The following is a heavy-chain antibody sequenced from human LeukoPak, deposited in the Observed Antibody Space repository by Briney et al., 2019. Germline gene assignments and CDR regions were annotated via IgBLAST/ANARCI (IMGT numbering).Heavy chain of an antibody. J-gene: IGHJ4*02. Sequence: GGSLRLSCDTSGFIFTNYWMHWVRQVPGQGLEWVSRANADGSDTSYANSVKGRFTTSRYNARNTVFLQMRYLRPEDTAVYYCARVLGGSGGYYHFATWGRGTLVTVSA. CDR3: ARVLGGSGGYYHFAT. CDR1: GFIFTNYW. CDR2: ANADGSDT. V-gene: IGHV3-74*01. D-gene: IGHD3-22*01.